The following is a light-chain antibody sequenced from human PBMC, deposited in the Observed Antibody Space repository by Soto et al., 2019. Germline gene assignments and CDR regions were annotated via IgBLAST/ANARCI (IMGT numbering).Light chain of an antibody. Sequence: QSVLTQPPSESGTPGQRVTISCSGSSSNIGSNTVNWYQQLPGTAPKLLIYSNNQRPSGVPDRFSGSKSGTSASLAISGLQSEDEADYSCAAWDDSLSGVVFGGGTQLTVL. CDR1: SSNIGSNT. CDR2: SNN. V-gene: IGLV1-44*01. J-gene: IGLJ2*01. CDR3: AAWDDSLSGVV.